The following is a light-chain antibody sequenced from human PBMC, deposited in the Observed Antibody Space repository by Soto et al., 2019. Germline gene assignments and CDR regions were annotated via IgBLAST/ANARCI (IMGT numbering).Light chain of an antibody. CDR2: WGS. CDR1: QSLLHSNGYNY. Sequence: EIVMTQSPLSLSVTPGEPASISCRSSQSLLHSNGYNYFDWYLQKPGQSPQLLIYWGSNRASGVPDRFSGSGSGTDFTLKISRVEAEAVGVYYCMQALQTPPYTFGQGTKLEIK. J-gene: IGKJ2*01. V-gene: IGKV2-28*01. CDR3: MQALQTPPYT.